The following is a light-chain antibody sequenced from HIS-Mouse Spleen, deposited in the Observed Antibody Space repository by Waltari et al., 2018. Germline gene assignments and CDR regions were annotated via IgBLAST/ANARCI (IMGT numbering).Light chain of an antibody. CDR1: SPNIGSTY. J-gene: IGLJ3*02. CDR2: RNN. Sequence: QSVLTQPPSASGTPGQRATIPSSGSSPNIGSTYVHWYQQLPGTAPKLLIYRNNQRPSGVPDRFSGSKSGTSASLAISGLRSEDEADYYCAAWDDSLSGPVFGGGTKLTVL. CDR3: AAWDDSLSGPV. V-gene: IGLV1-47*01.